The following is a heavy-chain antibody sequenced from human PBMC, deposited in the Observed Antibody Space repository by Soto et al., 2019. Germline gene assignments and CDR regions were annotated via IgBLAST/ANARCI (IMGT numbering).Heavy chain of an antibody. CDR2: IYHSGST. Sequence: ELLSLTCAGSGYSISSGYYWGWIRQPPVKGLEWIGSIYHSGSTYYNPSLKSRVTISVDTSKNQFSLKLSSVTAADTAVYYCARDPDTYSSGYYDWFDPWGQGTLVTVSS. V-gene: IGHV4-38-2*02. D-gene: IGHD6-19*01. CDR1: GYSISSGYY. J-gene: IGHJ5*02. CDR3: ARDPDTYSSGYYDWFDP.